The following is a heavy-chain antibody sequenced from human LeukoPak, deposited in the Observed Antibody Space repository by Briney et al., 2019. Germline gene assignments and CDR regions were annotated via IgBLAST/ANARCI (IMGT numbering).Heavy chain of an antibody. Sequence: GASVKVSCKASEYTFSVYHIHCARQAPGQGLECMAWINPDSGDTNYTQNFQCRLTIPTDTSITTAYIEVSSLTSDDTAVYYCALIPGGSWAFDYWGQGTLVTVSS. J-gene: IGHJ4*02. CDR1: EYTFSVYH. CDR2: INPDSGDT. D-gene: IGHD6-13*01. V-gene: IGHV1-2*02. CDR3: ALIPGGSWAFDY.